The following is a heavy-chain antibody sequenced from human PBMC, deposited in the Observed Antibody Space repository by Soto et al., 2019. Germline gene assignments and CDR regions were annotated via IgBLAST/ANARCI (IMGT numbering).Heavy chain of an antibody. CDR2: ISWNSGSI. J-gene: IGHJ6*02. CDR1: GSTFDDYA. Sequence: PGGSLRLSCAASGSTFDDYAMHWVRQAPGKGLEWVSGISWNSGSIGYADSVKGRFTISRDNAKNSLYLQMNGLRAEDTALYYCAKGPRAAAGRYYYYGMDVWGQGTTVTVSS. CDR3: AKGPRAAAGRYYYYGMDV. V-gene: IGHV3-9*01. D-gene: IGHD6-13*01.